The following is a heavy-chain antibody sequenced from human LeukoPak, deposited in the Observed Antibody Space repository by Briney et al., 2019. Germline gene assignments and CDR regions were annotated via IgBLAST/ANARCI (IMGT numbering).Heavy chain of an antibody. CDR3: ARDMRLRDYYYAMDV. V-gene: IGHV3-9*01. CDR1: GFIFDDYA. CDR2: ISWNSGST. J-gene: IGHJ6*02. Sequence: GGSLRLSCAASGFIFDDYAMHWIRQAPGKGLEWVSGISWNSGSTGYADSVKGRFTISRDNAKNSLYLQMNSLRAEDTALYYCARDMRLRDYYYAMDVWGQGTTVTVSS. D-gene: IGHD3-10*01.